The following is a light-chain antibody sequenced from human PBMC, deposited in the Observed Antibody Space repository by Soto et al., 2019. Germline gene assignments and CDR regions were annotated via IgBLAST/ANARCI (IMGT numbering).Light chain of an antibody. CDR2: AVS. CDR1: QSSSRW. CDR3: QQYNTFWT. Sequence: DVQLTHAPSTLSASLLDRDSISYRASQSSSRWFACYQQKPEKAPKLLIYAVSTVESGVPARFSGSGSKTEFTLTISSLQHDDFATYYRQQYNTFWTFGQGTKVDIK. V-gene: IGKV1-5*01. J-gene: IGKJ1*01.